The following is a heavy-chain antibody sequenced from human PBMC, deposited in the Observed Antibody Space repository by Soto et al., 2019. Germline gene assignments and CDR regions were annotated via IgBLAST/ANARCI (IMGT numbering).Heavy chain of an antibody. CDR3: AKEGGEDGDSHGGSYYYYYGMDV. V-gene: IGHV3-30*18. CDR1: GFTFSSYG. D-gene: IGHD4-17*01. Sequence: QVQLVESGGGVVQPGRSLRLSCAASGFTFSSYGMHWVRQAPGKGLEWVAVISYDGSNKYYADSVKGRFTISRDNSKNTLYLQMNSLRAEDTAVYYCAKEGGEDGDSHGGSYYYYYGMDVWGQGTTVTVSS. CDR2: ISYDGSNK. J-gene: IGHJ6*02.